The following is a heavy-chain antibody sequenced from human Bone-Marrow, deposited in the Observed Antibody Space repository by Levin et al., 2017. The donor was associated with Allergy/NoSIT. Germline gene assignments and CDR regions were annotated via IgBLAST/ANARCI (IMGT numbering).Heavy chain of an antibody. V-gene: IGHV3-48*03. Sequence: LSLTCAASGFTFSSYEMNWVRQAPGKGLEWVSYISSSGSTIYYADSVKGRFTISRDNAKNSLYLQMNSLRAEDTAVYYCARVAVFYYEDYFDYWGQGTLVTVSS. J-gene: IGHJ4*02. D-gene: IGHD3-22*01. CDR3: ARVAVFYYEDYFDY. CDR2: ISSSGSTI. CDR1: GFTFSSYE.